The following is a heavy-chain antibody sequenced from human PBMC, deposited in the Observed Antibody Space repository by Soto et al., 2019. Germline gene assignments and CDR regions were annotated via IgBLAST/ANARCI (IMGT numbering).Heavy chain of an antibody. J-gene: IGHJ4*02. CDR2: IYWNDDK. CDR3: AHRRSNSDTWPYYLGY. Sequence: QITLKESGPTLVKPTQTLTLTCTFSGFSLSTSGVGVGWIRQPPGKALEWLALIYWNDDKRYSPSLKSRLTITKDTSKNQVVLTMTNMYPVDTATYYCAHRRSNSDTWPYYLGYCGQGHLVTVAS. V-gene: IGHV2-5*01. CDR1: GFSLSTSGVG. D-gene: IGHD4-4*01.